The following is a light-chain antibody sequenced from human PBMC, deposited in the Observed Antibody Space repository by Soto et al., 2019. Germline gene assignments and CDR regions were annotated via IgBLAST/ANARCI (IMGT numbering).Light chain of an antibody. CDR1: QSLSNVF. Sequence: DIVLTQSPGTLSLSPGEGATLSCRASQSLSNVFLAWYQQKPGQAPRLLIYGASRRATGIPDRFSGSGSGTDFTLTISRLEPEDFAVYFCQQYGSSPITFGQGTRLEIK. CDR2: GAS. CDR3: QQYGSSPIT. J-gene: IGKJ5*01. V-gene: IGKV3-20*01.